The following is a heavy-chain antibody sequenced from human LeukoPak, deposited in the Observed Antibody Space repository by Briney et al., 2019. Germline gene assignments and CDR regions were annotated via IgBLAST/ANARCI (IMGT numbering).Heavy chain of an antibody. D-gene: IGHD2-2*01. CDR3: ARVVDIVVVPAARVYMDV. CDR1: GYTFTSYG. CDR2: ISACNGNT. J-gene: IGHJ6*03. Sequence: ASVKVSCKASGYTFTSYGISWVQQAPGQGLEWMGWISACNGNTNYAQKLQGRVTMTTDTSTSTAYMELRSLRSDDTAVYYCARVVDIVVVPAARVYMDVWGKGTTVTVSS. V-gene: IGHV1-18*01.